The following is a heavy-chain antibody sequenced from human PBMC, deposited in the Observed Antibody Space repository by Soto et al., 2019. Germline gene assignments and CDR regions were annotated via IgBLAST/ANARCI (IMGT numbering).Heavy chain of an antibody. CDR2: MNPNSGNT. J-gene: IGHJ4*02. V-gene: IGHV1-8*01. Sequence: ASVKVSCKASGYTFTSYDINWVRQATGQGLEWMGWMNPNSGNTGYAQKFQGRVTMTRNTSISTAYMELSSLRSEDTAVYYCARVGYAGYHIDYWGQGTLVTVSS. CDR3: ARVGYAGYHIDY. CDR1: GYTFTSYD. D-gene: IGHD3-3*01.